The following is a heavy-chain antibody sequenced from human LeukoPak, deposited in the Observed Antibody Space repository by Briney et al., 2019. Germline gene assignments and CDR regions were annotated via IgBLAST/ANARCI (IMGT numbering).Heavy chain of an antibody. V-gene: IGHV3-74*01. J-gene: IGHJ6*04. CDR2: INSDGSST. Sequence: PGGSLRLSCAASGFTFSSYWMHWVRQGPGKGLVWVSRINSDGSSTSYADSVKGRFTISRDNAKNTLYLQMNSLRAEDTAVYYCARDQAAAGSSYYYYGMDVWGKGTTVTVSS. CDR3: ARDQAAAGSSYYYYGMDV. D-gene: IGHD6-13*01. CDR1: GFTFSSYW.